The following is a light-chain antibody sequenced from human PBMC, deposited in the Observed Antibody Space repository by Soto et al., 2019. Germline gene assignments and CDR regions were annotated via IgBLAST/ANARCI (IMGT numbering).Light chain of an antibody. J-gene: IGLJ3*02. CDR3: SSYAGSNNFPYWV. Sequence: QSALTQPPSASGSPGQSVTISCTGTSSDVGGYNYVSWYQQHPGKAPKLMIYEVSKRPSGVPDRFSGSKSGNTASLTVSGLQAEDEADYYCSSYAGSNNFPYWVFGGGTKLTVL. V-gene: IGLV2-8*01. CDR2: EVS. CDR1: SSDVGGYNY.